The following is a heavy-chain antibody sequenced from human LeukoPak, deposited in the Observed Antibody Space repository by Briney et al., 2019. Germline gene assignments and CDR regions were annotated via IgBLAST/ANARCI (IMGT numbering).Heavy chain of an antibody. Sequence: SETLSLTCTVSGGSISSSSYYWGWLRQPPGTGLEWIGSIYYSGSTYYNPSLKSRVTISVDTSKNQFSLKLSSVTAADTAVYYCARDEGGRYGDYDYWGQGTLVTVSS. CDR1: GGSISSSSYY. V-gene: IGHV4-39*07. D-gene: IGHD4-17*01. CDR2: IYYSGST. CDR3: ARDEGGRYGDYDY. J-gene: IGHJ4*02.